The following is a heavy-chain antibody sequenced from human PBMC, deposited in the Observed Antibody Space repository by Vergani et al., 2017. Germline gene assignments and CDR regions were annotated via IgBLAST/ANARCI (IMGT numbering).Heavy chain of an antibody. CDR2: FDPEDGET. Sequence: QVQLVQSGAEVKKPGASVKVSCKVSGYTLTELSMHWVRQAPGKGLEWMGGFDPEDGETIYAQKFQGRVTMTEDTSTDTAYMELSSLRSEDTAVYYCASVQVRVVIVGATPDAFDIWGQGTMVTVSS. CDR1: GYTLTELS. J-gene: IGHJ3*02. CDR3: ASVQVRVVIVGATPDAFDI. V-gene: IGHV1-24*01. D-gene: IGHD1-26*01.